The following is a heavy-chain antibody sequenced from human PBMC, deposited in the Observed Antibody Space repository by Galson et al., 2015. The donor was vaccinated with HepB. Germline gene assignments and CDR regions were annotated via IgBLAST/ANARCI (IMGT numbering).Heavy chain of an antibody. J-gene: IGHJ4*02. V-gene: IGHV3-21*01. CDR2: VSNSGSNM. D-gene: IGHD1-26*01. Sequence: SLRLSCAASGFTFSTYTMHWVRQAPGKGPEWVSSVSNSGSNMFYADSVKGRFTISRDNAKNSLYLQMNSLRAEDTAVYYCARDRCEEWELLVYFDSWGQGTLVTSSA. CDR3: ARDRCEEWELLVYFDS. CDR1: GFTFSTYT.